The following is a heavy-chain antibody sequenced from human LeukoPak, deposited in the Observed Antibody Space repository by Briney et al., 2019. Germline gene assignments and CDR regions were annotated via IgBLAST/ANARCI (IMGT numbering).Heavy chain of an antibody. CDR1: GYTFTSYY. CDR3: AREAPNYHDSSGSIDQH. V-gene: IGHV1-46*01. Sequence: ASVKVSCKASGYTFTSYYMHWVRQAPGQGLEWMGIINPSGGSTSYAQKFQGRVTMTRDTSTSTVYMELSSLRSEDTAVYYCAREAPNYHDSSGSIDQHWGQGTLVTVSS. D-gene: IGHD3-22*01. J-gene: IGHJ1*01. CDR2: INPSGGST.